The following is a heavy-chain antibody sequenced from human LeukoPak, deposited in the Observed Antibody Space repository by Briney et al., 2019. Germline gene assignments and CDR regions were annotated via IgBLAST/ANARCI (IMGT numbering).Heavy chain of an antibody. J-gene: IGHJ3*02. Sequence: ASVKVSCKASGGTFSSYAISWVRQAPGQGLEWMGIINPSGGSTSYAQKFQGRVTMTRDTSTSTVYMELSSLRSEDTAVYYCARTGIAAAEGAFDIWGQGTMVTVSS. CDR3: ARTGIAAAEGAFDI. D-gene: IGHD6-13*01. CDR1: GGTFSSYA. CDR2: INPSGGST. V-gene: IGHV1-46*01.